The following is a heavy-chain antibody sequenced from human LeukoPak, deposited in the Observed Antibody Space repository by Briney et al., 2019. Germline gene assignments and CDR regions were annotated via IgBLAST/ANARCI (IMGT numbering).Heavy chain of an antibody. J-gene: IGHJ4*02. CDR3: AREGLVDPTFDY. CDR1: GGSISSGDYY. V-gene: IGHV4-30-4*01. Sequence: SQTLSLTCTVSGGSISSGDYYWSWIRQPPGKGLEWIGYIYYSGSTYYNPSLKSRVTISVDTSKNQFSLKLSSVTAADTAVYYCAREGLVDPTFDYWGQGTLVTVSS. D-gene: IGHD6-19*01. CDR2: IYYSGST.